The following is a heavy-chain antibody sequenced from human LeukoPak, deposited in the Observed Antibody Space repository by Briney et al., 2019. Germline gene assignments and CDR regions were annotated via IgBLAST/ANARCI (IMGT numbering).Heavy chain of an antibody. CDR1: GYTFTSYG. Sequence: ASVKVSCKASGYTFTSYGISWVRQAPGQGLEWMGWISAYNGNTNYAQKLQGRVTMTTDTSTSTAYMELRSLRSEDTAVYYCAREDEKWVDTPGQFDYWGQGTLVTVSS. D-gene: IGHD1-26*01. V-gene: IGHV1-18*01. CDR2: ISAYNGNT. J-gene: IGHJ4*02. CDR3: AREDEKWVDTPGQFDY.